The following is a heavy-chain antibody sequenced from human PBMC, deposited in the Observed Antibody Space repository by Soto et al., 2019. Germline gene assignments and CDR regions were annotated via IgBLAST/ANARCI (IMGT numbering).Heavy chain of an antibody. V-gene: IGHV3-23*01. J-gene: IGHJ5*02. CDR1: GFTFSSSA. Sequence: EVQLLDSGGGLVQPGGSLRLSCAASGFTFSSSAMSLVRQAPGKGLEWVSSVSGSGGSTYYADSVRGRVTISSGNSKNTLCLQVHSLRAEDTGRYFCARGTVDTIVTSVCCHYLDPWGQGTLGTVSS. CDR2: VSGSGGST. D-gene: IGHD5-18*01. CDR3: ARGTVDTIVTSVCCHYLDP.